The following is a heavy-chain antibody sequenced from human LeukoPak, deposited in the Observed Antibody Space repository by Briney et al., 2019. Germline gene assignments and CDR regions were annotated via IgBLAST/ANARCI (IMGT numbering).Heavy chain of an antibody. CDR1: GFTFNEYA. CDR2: INWKSDNI. CDR3: VKDSAGESSDWLDS. D-gene: IGHD6-19*01. V-gene: IGHV3-9*01. Sequence: GGSLRLSCAASGFTFNEYAMHWVRQAPGKGLEWISSINWKSDNIAYADSVKGRFTVSRDNARNSLHLQTNSLRIEDTALYFCVKDSAGESSDWLDSWGQGTLVTIAS. J-gene: IGHJ5*01.